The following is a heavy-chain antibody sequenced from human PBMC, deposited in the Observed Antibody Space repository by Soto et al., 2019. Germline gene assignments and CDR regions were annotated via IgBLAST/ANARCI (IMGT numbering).Heavy chain of an antibody. CDR2: FYSRGST. CDR3: ASQSGGHYDYAWGSYSPHYFES. Sequence: QLLLQESGPGLVKPSETLSLTCTVSGGSISSGSYYWGWIRQPPGEGLEWIGSFYSRGSTYYNPSLRSRVTLAVDTPKNHFSLSLNPACAPDPAVYYCASQSGGHYDYAWGSYSPHYFESWGQGSLVTVSS. J-gene: IGHJ4*01. V-gene: IGHV4-39*02. D-gene: IGHD3-16*01. CDR1: GGSISSGSYY.